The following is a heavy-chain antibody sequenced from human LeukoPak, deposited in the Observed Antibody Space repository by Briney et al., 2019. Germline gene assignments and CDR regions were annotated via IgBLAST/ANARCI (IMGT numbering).Heavy chain of an antibody. V-gene: IGHV3-23*01. CDR3: AKDLWGSSWYTVDY. Sequence: QPGGSLRLSCAASGFTFSSYAMSWVRQAPGKGLEWVSAISGSGGSTYYADSVKGRFTISRDNSKNTLYLQMNSLRAEDTAVYYCAKDLWGSSWYTVDYWGQGTLVTVSS. CDR1: GFTFSSYA. CDR2: ISGSGGST. J-gene: IGHJ4*02. D-gene: IGHD6-13*01.